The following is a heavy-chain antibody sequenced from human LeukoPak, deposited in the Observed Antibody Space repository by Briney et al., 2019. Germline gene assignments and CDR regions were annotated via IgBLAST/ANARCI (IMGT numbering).Heavy chain of an antibody. Sequence: SETLSLTCAVYGGSFSGYYWSWIRQPPGKGLEWIGEINHSGSTNYNPSLKSRVTISVDTSKNQFSLKLSSVTAADTAVYYCARHLWFGRGGFDYWGQGTLVTVSS. CDR2: INHSGST. D-gene: IGHD3-10*01. CDR1: GGSFSGYY. V-gene: IGHV4-34*01. J-gene: IGHJ4*02. CDR3: ARHLWFGRGGFDY.